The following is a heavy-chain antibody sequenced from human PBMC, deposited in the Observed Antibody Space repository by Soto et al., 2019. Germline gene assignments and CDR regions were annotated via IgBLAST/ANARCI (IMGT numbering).Heavy chain of an antibody. J-gene: IGHJ5*02. CDR2: IIPIVETP. Sequence: QVQLVQSGAEVKKPGSSMKVSCKASGGTFNSYDINWVRQAPGQGLEWMGGIIPIVETPKYAQKFQGRVTITADESTNTVYMELSSLRSEDTAMYYCARLSRPNYYDTSGFDKDNWFEPWGQGTLVTVSS. CDR3: ARLSRPNYYDTSGFDKDNWFEP. V-gene: IGHV1-69*01. D-gene: IGHD3-22*01. CDR1: GGTFNSYD.